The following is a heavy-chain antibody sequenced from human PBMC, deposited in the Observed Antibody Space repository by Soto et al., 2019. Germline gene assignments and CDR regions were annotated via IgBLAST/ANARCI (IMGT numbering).Heavy chain of an antibody. CDR2: IHSTSTTI. V-gene: IGHV3-48*01. D-gene: IGHD2-15*01. Sequence: EVQLVESGGGLVQPGGSLRLSCAASGFTFTTFSMNWVRQAPGKGLEWVSYIHSTSTTIFYADSVKGRFTISRENARNSLFLQLSSLRVEDTAVYYCARGNYCSGDRCTDGPNWFGPWGQGTLVTVSS. CDR1: GFTFTTFS. CDR3: ARGNYCSGDRCTDGPNWFGP. J-gene: IGHJ5*02.